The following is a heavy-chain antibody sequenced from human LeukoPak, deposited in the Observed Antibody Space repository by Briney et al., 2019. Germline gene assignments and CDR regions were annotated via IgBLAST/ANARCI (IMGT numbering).Heavy chain of an antibody. CDR3: AKDYYDSSGYYYGMDV. D-gene: IGHD3-22*01. Sequence: PGGSLRLSCVVSGFTFSSYAMSWVRQAPGKGPEWVSDISGSGGSTYYADSVKGRFTISRDNSKNTLYLQMNSLRVEDTAVYYCAKDYYDSSGYYYGMDVWGQGTTVTVSS. V-gene: IGHV3-23*01. J-gene: IGHJ6*02. CDR2: ISGSGGST. CDR1: GFTFSSYA.